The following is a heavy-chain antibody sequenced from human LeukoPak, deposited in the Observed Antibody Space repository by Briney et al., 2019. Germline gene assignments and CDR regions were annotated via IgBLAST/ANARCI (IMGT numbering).Heavy chain of an antibody. V-gene: IGHV4-39*07. CDR2: IYYSGST. D-gene: IGHD3-10*01. CDR1: GGSISSSSYY. J-gene: IGHJ4*02. CDR3: ARHEGDAPTYGSVNY. Sequence: SETLSLTCTVSGGSISSSSYYWGWIRQPPGKGLEWIGSIYYSGSTYYNPSLKSRVTISVDTSKNQFSLKLSSVTAADTAVYYCARHEGDAPTYGSVNYWGQGTLVTVSS.